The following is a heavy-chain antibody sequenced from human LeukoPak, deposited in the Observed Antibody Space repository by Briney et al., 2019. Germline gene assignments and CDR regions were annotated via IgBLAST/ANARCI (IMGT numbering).Heavy chain of an antibody. CDR2: INHSRST. CDR3: ARDLVVVAATGWFDP. J-gene: IGHJ5*02. V-gene: IGHV4-34*01. Sequence: SETLSLTCAVYGGSFSGYYWSWIRQPPGKGLEWIGEINHSRSTNYNPSLKSRVTISVDTSKNQFSLKLSSVTAADTAVYYCARDLVVVAATGWFDPWGQGTLVTVSS. D-gene: IGHD2-15*01. CDR1: GGSFSGYY.